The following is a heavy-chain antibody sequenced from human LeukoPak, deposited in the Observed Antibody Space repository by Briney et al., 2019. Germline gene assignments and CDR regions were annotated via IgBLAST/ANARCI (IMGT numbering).Heavy chain of an antibody. V-gene: IGHV1-69*05. Sequence: SVKVSCKASGGTFSSYAISWVRQAPGQGLEWMGGIIPIFGTANYAQKFQGRVTITTDESTSTAYMELSSLRSEDTAVYYCARLSGNYYYYYYYMDVWGKGTTVTVSS. CDR1: GGTFSSYA. CDR2: IIPIFGTA. CDR3: ARLSGNYYYYYYYMDV. J-gene: IGHJ6*03. D-gene: IGHD1-14*01.